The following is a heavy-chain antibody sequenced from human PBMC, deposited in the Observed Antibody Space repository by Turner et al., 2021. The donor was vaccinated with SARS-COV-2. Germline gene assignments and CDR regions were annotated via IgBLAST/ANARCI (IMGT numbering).Heavy chain of an antibody. CDR2: IWYDGSNK. CDR1: GFSFRSYG. CDR3: ARDKGEGSSGWLIPSGSYYFDY. Sequence: VQLVESGGGVVQRGRSLRLSFAAYGFSFRSYGRHWVRQAPGKGLEWVAVIWYDGSNKYYADSVKGRFTISGDNSKNKLCLQMNSLRAEDTAVYYCARDKGEGSSGWLIPSGSYYFDYWGQGTLVTVSS. V-gene: IGHV3-33*01. D-gene: IGHD6-19*01. J-gene: IGHJ4*02.